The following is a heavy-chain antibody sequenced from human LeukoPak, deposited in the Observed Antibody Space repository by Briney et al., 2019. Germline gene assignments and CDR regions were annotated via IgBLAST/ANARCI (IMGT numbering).Heavy chain of an antibody. Sequence: KPSETLSLTCTVSGGSISSYYWSWIRQPPGKGLEWIGYVYYSGSTNYNPSLKSRVTISVDTSKNQFSLKLSSVTAADTAVYYWAREGGDIVVVPAATGWFDPWGQGTLVTVAS. J-gene: IGHJ5*02. V-gene: IGHV4-59*01. CDR3: AREGGDIVVVPAATGWFDP. CDR2: VYYSGST. D-gene: IGHD2-2*01. CDR1: GGSISSYY.